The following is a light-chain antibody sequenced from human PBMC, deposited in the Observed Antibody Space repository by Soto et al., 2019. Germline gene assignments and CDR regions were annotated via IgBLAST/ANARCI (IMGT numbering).Light chain of an antibody. J-gene: IGKJ4*01. Sequence: EIVMTQSPATLSVSPGERATLSCRASQSVSSNLAWYQQKPGQAPRLLIYGASTRATGIPARFSGSGSGTDFTLTISRLEPEDFAVYYCQQGSFGGGTKVDIK. CDR2: GAS. CDR3: QQGS. V-gene: IGKV3-15*01. CDR1: QSVSSN.